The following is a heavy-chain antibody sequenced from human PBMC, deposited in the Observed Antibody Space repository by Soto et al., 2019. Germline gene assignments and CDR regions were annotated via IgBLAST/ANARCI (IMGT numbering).Heavy chain of an antibody. J-gene: IGHJ6*02. D-gene: IGHD3-22*01. CDR3: ARDGVYDSSGYFPEEYYYGMDV. Sequence: ASVKVSCKASGYTFTSYAMHWVRQAPGQRLEWMGWINAGNGNTKYSQKFQGRVTITRDTSASTAYMELSSLRSEDTAVYYCARDGVYDSSGYFPEEYYYGMDVWGQGTTVTVSS. CDR2: INAGNGNT. CDR1: GYTFTSYA. V-gene: IGHV1-3*01.